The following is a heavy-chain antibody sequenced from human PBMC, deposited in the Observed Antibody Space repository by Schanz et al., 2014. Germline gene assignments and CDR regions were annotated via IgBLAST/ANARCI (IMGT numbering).Heavy chain of an antibody. D-gene: IGHD6-13*01. CDR3: ARDGEAAAGCDY. V-gene: IGHV1-46*03. Sequence: QVQLVQSGVEVKRPGASVRVSCKASGYSFTAYAIHWVRQAPGQGLEWMGKINPSSGTTRIAQNFQGRLTVTRDTSTSTVNMELSSLRSEDTAVYYCARDGEAAAGCDYWGQGTLVTGSS. CDR1: GYSFTAYA. CDR2: INPSSGTT. J-gene: IGHJ4*02.